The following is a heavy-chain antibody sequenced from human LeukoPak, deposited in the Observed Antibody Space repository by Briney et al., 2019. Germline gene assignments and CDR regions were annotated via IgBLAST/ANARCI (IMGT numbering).Heavy chain of an antibody. CDR2: IRSRANSYVT. J-gene: IGHJ6*02. CDR1: GFTFSGSA. Sequence: GGSLRLSCAASGFTFSGSAMHWVRQASGKGLEWVGRIRSRANSYVTAYPAAVTGRFIISRDGSSNTAYLQMNSLTTEDTAVYYCTRHSDTYCSRANCYVDNFYGLDVWGQGTRVTVSS. CDR3: TRHSDTYCSRANCYVDNFYGLDV. D-gene: IGHD2-2*01. V-gene: IGHV3-73*01.